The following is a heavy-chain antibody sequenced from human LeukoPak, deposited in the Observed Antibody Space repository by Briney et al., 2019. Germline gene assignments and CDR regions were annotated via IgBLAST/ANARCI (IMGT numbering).Heavy chain of an antibody. D-gene: IGHD5/OR15-5a*01. J-gene: IGHJ4*02. CDR3: ARDSPTSTIVGGPDFDY. Sequence: GGSLRLSCAASGFTFSDYYMTWIRQAPGKGLEWVSYISSSGSTKYYTDSVKGRFTISRDNAKDSLYLQMNSLRAEDTAVYYCARDSPTSTIVGGPDFDYWGQGTLVTVSS. CDR1: GFTFSDYY. CDR2: ISSSGSTK. V-gene: IGHV3-11*01.